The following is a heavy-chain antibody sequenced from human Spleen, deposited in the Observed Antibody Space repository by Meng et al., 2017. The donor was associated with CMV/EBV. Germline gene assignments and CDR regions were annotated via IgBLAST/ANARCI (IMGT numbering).Heavy chain of an antibody. D-gene: IGHD3-10*01. Sequence: QITLKESGPTLVKPTQTLTLNCTCSGLSLTSSGVGVVWIRQTPGKALEWLALIYWDDDKRYNPSLKNRLTITKDNSKNQVVLTMTNMDAVDTATFYCAHRGFGSGTNYFDFWGQGSLVTVSS. CDR3: AHRGFGSGTNYFDF. CDR2: IYWDDDK. J-gene: IGHJ4*02. CDR1: GLSLTSSGVG. V-gene: IGHV2-5*02.